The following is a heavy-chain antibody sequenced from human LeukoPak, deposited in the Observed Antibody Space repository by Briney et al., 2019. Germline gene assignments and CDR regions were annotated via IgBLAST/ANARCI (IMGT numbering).Heavy chain of an antibody. Sequence: GRSLRLSCAASGFTFSSYGMHWVRQAPGKGLEWVAVISYDGSNKYYADSVKGRFTISRDNSKNTLYLQMNSLRAEDTAVYYCAKDPGDSEAPNAFDIWGQGTMVTVSS. CDR2: ISYDGSNK. CDR1: GFTFSSYG. V-gene: IGHV3-30*18. CDR3: AKDPGDSEAPNAFDI. J-gene: IGHJ3*02. D-gene: IGHD2-21*02.